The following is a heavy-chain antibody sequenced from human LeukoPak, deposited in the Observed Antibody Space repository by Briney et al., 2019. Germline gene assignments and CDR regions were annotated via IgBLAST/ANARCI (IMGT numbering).Heavy chain of an antibody. J-gene: IGHJ4*02. CDR2: ISSSSSYI. D-gene: IGHD6-6*01. Sequence: GGSLRLSCAASGFTFSSYSMNWVRQAPGKGLEWVSSISSSSSYIYYAVSVKGRFTISRDNAKNSLYLQMNSLRAEDTAVYYCARGGIAARVNDYWGQGTLVTVSS. V-gene: IGHV3-21*01. CDR3: ARGGIAARVNDY. CDR1: GFTFSSYS.